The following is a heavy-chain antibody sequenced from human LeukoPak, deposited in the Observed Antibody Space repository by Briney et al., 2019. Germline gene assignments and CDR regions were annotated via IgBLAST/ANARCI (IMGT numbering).Heavy chain of an antibody. CDR3: ARAHYDILTGYYPWYNWFDP. CDR2: INHSGST. Sequence: SETLSLTCAVYGGSFSGYYWSWIRQPPGKGLEWIGEINHSGSTNYNPSLKSRVTISVDRSKNQFSLKLSSVTAADTAVYYCARAHYDILTGYYPWYNWFDPWGQGTLVTVSS. CDR1: GGSFSGYY. V-gene: IGHV4-34*01. J-gene: IGHJ5*02. D-gene: IGHD3-9*01.